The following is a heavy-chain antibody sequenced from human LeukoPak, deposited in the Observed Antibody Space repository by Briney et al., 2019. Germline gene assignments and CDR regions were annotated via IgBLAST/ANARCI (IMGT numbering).Heavy chain of an antibody. CDR1: GGYTSSYY. V-gene: IGHV4-59*01. Sequence: PSETLSLTCIVSGGYTSSYYWSWIRQPPGKGLEWIGYIHYSGSTNYNPSLKSRVSISIDTYKNQFSLNLRSVTAADTAVFYCEHIDYYNSLLVYWGQEPVVTV. D-gene: IGHD3-10*01. CDR2: IHYSGST. J-gene: IGHJ4*02. CDR3: EHIDYYNSLLVY.